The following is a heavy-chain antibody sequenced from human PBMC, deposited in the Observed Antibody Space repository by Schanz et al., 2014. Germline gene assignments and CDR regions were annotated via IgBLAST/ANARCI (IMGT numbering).Heavy chain of an antibody. Sequence: QVQLVQSGTQVKKPGASVKVSCKASGYTLSAYSLHWVRQAPGQGLEWMGMINPSGGSTTYAQKFQGRVTMTRDTSTSTVYMELSSLRSEDTAVYYCARDGVDAAAEGNYWGQGTLVTVSS. J-gene: IGHJ4*02. V-gene: IGHV1-46*03. CDR3: ARDGVDAAAEGNY. CDR1: GYTLSAYS. D-gene: IGHD6-13*01. CDR2: INPSGGST.